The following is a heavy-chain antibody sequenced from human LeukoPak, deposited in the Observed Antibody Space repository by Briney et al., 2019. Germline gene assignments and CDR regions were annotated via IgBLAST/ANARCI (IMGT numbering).Heavy chain of an antibody. V-gene: IGHV1-8*02. J-gene: IGHJ4*02. D-gene: IGHD3-3*01. CDR1: GGTFRSYA. Sequence: ASVKVSCKASGGTFRSYAISWVRQAPGQGLEWMGWMNPNSGNAGYAQKFQGRVTMTRNTSISTAYMELSSLRSEDTAVYYCARAPMGWLIHFDYWGQGTLVTVSS. CDR2: MNPNSGNA. CDR3: ARAPMGWLIHFDY.